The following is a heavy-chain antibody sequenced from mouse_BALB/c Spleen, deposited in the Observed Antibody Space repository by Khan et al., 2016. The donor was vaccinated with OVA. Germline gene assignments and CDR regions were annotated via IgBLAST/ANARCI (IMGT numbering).Heavy chain of an antibody. J-gene: IGHJ2*01. CDR2: INPSTGYT. D-gene: IGHD1-1*01. V-gene: IGHV1-7*01. CDR1: GYTFINYC. Sequence: QVQLKQSGAELAKPGASVKMSCKASGYTFINYCIFWVKQRPGKGLEWIGYINPSTGYTEYNQNFKDKATLTVDNSSSTAYMQLSSLTSEDSTVKYCARRGLRWNFDYWGQGTTLTVSA. CDR3: ARRGLRWNFDY.